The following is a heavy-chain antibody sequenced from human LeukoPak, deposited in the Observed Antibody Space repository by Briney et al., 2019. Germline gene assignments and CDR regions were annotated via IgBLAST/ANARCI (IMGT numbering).Heavy chain of an antibody. CDR1: GFTFSSYW. J-gene: IGHJ4*02. V-gene: IGHV3-7*01. D-gene: IGHD6-19*01. CDR2: IKQDGSEK. CDR3: ARGPRSIAVAATIFDY. Sequence: GGSLRLPCAASGFTFSSYWMSWVRQAPGKGLECVANIKQDGSEKYYVDSVKGRFTISRDNAKNSLYLQMNSLRAEDTAVYYCARGPRSIAVAATIFDYWGQGTLVTVSS.